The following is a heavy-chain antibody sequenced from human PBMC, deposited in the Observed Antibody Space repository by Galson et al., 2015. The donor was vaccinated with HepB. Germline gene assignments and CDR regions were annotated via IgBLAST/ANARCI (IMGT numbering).Heavy chain of an antibody. D-gene: IGHD3-10*01. CDR2: AYHSGGT. Sequence: TLSLTCAVSGDSISNDRWWSWVRQPPGEGLEWIGEAYHSGGTNYRTSLKSRVTISVDKSKNQFSLKLTSVTAADTAVYYWARAKEGRGYFDYWGQGTLVTVSS. CDR1: GDSISNDRW. V-gene: IGHV4-4*02. CDR3: ARAKEGRGYFDY. J-gene: IGHJ4*02.